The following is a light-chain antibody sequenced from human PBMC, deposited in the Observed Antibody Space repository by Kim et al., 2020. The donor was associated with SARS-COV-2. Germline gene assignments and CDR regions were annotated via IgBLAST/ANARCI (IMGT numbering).Light chain of an antibody. V-gene: IGLV2-11*01. CDR2: DVS. J-gene: IGLJ3*02. CDR3: CSYAGSYTFV. Sequence: GQSGTISCTGTSSDVGGYNYVSWYQQHPGKAPKLMIYDVSKRPSGVPDRFSGSKSGNTASLTISGLQAEDEADYYCCSYAGSYTFVFGGGTQLTVL. CDR1: SSDVGGYNY.